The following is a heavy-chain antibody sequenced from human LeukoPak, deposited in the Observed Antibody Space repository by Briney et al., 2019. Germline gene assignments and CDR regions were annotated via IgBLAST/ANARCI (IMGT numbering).Heavy chain of an antibody. CDR3: ARVVGATIFHFDY. CDR1: GGSISSYY. V-gene: IGHV4-59*01. Sequence: SETLSLTCTVSGGSISSYYWSWIRQPPGKGLEWIGYIYYSGSTNYNPSLKSRVTISVDTSKNQFSLKLSSVTAADTAVYYCARVVGATIFHFDYWGQGTLVTVSS. CDR2: IYYSGST. J-gene: IGHJ4*02. D-gene: IGHD1-26*01.